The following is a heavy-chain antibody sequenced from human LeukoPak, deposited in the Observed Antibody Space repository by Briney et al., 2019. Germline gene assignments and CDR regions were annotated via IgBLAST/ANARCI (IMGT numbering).Heavy chain of an antibody. CDR3: ARDPYSGTYGDTYYYYMDV. CDR1: GFSFSSYN. D-gene: IGHD1-26*01. J-gene: IGHJ6*03. CDR2: ITSSSTYT. V-gene: IGHV3-21*01. Sequence: GGSLRLSCAASGFSFSSYNMDWVRQAPGKGLEWVSSITSSSTYTFYADSVKGRFTISRDNARNSLYLQMNSLRAEDTAVYYCARDPYSGTYGDTYYYYMDVWGKGTTVTISS.